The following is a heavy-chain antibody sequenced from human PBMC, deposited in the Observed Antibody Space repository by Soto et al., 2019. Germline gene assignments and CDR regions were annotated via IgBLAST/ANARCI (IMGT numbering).Heavy chain of an antibody. J-gene: IGHJ4*02. CDR2: ISYDGSDK. CDR1: GFTFSRYG. CDR3: AKNPESYAWGLEGYCDY. V-gene: IGHV3-30*18. D-gene: IGHD3-16*01. Sequence: QVQLVESGGGVVQPGRSLRVSCAASGFTFSRYGMNWVRQAPGKGLEWVAIISYDGSDKYYADSVKGRFTISRDNSKNTLYLQMNSLRGEDTAVYYCAKNPESYAWGLEGYCDYWGQGTLVTVSS.